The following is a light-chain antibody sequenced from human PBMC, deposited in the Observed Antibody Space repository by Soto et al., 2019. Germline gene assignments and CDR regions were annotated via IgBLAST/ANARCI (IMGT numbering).Light chain of an antibody. J-gene: IGKJ4*01. V-gene: IGKV1-27*01. CDR3: QKFSAVPT. CDR2: AAS. CDR1: QAIYNY. Sequence: DIQMTQSPSSLSASVGDRITITCRASQAIYNYLAWYQQKPGKVPTLLISAASTLQSGVPSRFSGSGSGTDFTLTISSLQPEDVATYYCQKFSAVPTFGGGTKVEI.